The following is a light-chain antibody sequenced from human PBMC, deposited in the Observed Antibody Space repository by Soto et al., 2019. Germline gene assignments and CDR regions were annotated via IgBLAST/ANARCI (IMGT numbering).Light chain of an antibody. CDR1: QDITNS. CDR3: QQYNNLPRT. Sequence: DIQMTQSPSSLSASVGDRVTITCQASQDITNSLNWYQQKPGKAPKLLLYDASNLETGVPSRFSGSGSGTDFTFTISSLQPEDIATYYCQQYNNLPRTFGQGTEVEIK. J-gene: IGKJ1*01. CDR2: DAS. V-gene: IGKV1-33*01.